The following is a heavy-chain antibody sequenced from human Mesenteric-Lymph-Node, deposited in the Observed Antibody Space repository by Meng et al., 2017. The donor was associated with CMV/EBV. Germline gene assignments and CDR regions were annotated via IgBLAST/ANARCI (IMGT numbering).Heavy chain of an antibody. D-gene: IGHD6-13*01. J-gene: IGHJ4*02. CDR3: ARVGASSSWGADY. CDR1: GYTFTSYA. V-gene: IGHV7-4-1*02. CDR2: INTNTGSP. Sequence: KAFGYTFTSYAMNWVRQAPGQGLEWMGWINTNTGSPTYAQGFTGRFVFSLDTSVSTAYLQISSLKAEDTAVYYCARVGASSSWGADYWGQGTLVTVSS.